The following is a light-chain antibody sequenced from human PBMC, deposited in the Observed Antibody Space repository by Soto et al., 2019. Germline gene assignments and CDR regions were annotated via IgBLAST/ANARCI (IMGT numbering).Light chain of an antibody. CDR2: DVS. V-gene: IGLV2-14*03. Sequence: QSALTQPASVSGSPGQSITISCTGTSSDVGAYNYVSWYQQHPGKAPKLIIYDVSNRPSGLSDRFSGSKSGNTASLTISGLQPEDEADYYCSSYTTSGTLVVFGGGTKVTVL. CDR1: SSDVGAYNY. J-gene: IGLJ2*01. CDR3: SSYTTSGTLVV.